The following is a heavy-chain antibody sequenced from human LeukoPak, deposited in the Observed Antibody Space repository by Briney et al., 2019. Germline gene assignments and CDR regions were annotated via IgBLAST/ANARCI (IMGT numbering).Heavy chain of an antibody. V-gene: IGHV3-48*03. CDR3: ARDLVQLWSKDY. J-gene: IGHJ4*02. Sequence: GGSLRLSCAASGFTFRSYEMNWVRQAPGKGLEWVSYISTTSSHIYYADSVKGRFTVSRDNAKNSLYLQMNSLRVEDTAVYYCARDLVQLWSKDYWGQGTLVTVSS. CDR2: ISTTSSHI. CDR1: GFTFRSYE. D-gene: IGHD5-18*01.